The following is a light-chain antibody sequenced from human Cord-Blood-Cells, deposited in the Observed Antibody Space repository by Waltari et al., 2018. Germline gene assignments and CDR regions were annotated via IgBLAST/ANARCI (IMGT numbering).Light chain of an antibody. Sequence: EIVMTQSPATLSVSPGERATLPCRASQSVSSNLAWYQQKPGQAPRLLIYGASTRATGIPARFSGSGSGTEFTLTISSLQSEXFAVYYCQQYNNWPPFTFGPGTKVDIK. J-gene: IGKJ3*01. CDR1: QSVSSN. V-gene: IGKV3-15*01. CDR2: GAS. CDR3: QQYNNWPPFT.